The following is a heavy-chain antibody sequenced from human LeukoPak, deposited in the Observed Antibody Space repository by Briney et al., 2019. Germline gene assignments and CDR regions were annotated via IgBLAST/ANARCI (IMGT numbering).Heavy chain of an antibody. J-gene: IGHJ3*02. D-gene: IGHD3-3*01. CDR2: ISSSSSSYI. Sequence: GGSLRLSCAASGFTFSSYSMNWVRQAPGKGLEWVSSISSSSSSYIYYADSVKGRFTISRDSAKNSLYLQMNSLRAEDTAVYYCARQVRFPGIDAFDIWGQGTMVTVSS. CDR3: ARQVRFPGIDAFDI. V-gene: IGHV3-21*01. CDR1: GFTFSSYS.